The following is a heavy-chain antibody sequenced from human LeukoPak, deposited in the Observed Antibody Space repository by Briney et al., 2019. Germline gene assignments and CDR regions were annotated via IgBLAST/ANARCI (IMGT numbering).Heavy chain of an antibody. CDR1: GGTFSSYA. J-gene: IGHJ4*02. CDR2: IIPIFGTA. D-gene: IGHD3-3*01. Sequence: ASVKVSCKASGGTFSSYAISWVRQAPGQGLEWMGGIIPIFGTANYAQKFQGRVTITTDESTSTAYMELSSLRSEDTAVCYCASSITIFGVVTYSFDYWGQGTLVTVSS. CDR3: ASSITIFGVVTYSFDY. V-gene: IGHV1-69*05.